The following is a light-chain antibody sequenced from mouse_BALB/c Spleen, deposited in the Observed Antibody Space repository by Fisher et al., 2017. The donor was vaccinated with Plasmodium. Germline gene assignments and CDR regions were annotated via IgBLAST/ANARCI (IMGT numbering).Light chain of an antibody. V-gene: IGKV1-135*01. CDR3: QQSNSWPLT. CDR1: QSLLDSDGKTY. CDR2: LVS. Sequence: VLTQSPLTLSVTIGQPASISCKSSQSLLDSDGKTYLNWLLRRPGQSPKRLISLVSAPDSGVPDRFTGSGSVTDFTLSINSVETEDFGMYFCQQSNSWPLTFGAGTKLELK. J-gene: IGKJ5*01.